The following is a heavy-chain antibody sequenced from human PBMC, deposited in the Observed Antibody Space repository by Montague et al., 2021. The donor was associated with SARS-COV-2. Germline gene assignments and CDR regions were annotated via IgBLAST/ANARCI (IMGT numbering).Heavy chain of an antibody. J-gene: IGHJ4*02. CDR2: ISYSGST. CDR1: GGSISTSGYY. CDR3: ARGNYLDY. Sequence: SETLSLTCTVSGGSISTSGYYRSWIRQHPGKGLEWIGYISYSGSTNYNASLKSRVTISIDTSKNQFSLRLNSVTAADTAVYYCARGNYLDYWGQGTLVIVSS. V-gene: IGHV4-61*08.